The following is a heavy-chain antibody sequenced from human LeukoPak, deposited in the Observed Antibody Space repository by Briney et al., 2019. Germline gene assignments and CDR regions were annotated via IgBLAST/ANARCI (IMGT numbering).Heavy chain of an antibody. CDR3: ARGPQWRGDYYYMDV. J-gene: IGHJ6*03. V-gene: IGHV1-8*01. D-gene: IGHD6-19*01. Sequence: GESLKVSCKASGYSFTNFDINWVRQATGQGLEWMGWMNPNSGNKGYAQKFQGRVTMTMNTSITTAYMELSSLRSEDTAVYYCARGPQWRGDYYYMDVWGRGTTVTVSS. CDR2: MNPNSGNK. CDR1: GYSFTNFD.